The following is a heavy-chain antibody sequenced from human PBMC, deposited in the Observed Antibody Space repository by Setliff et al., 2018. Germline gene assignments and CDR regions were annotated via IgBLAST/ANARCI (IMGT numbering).Heavy chain of an antibody. D-gene: IGHD3-9*01. Sequence: PSETLSLTCTVSGGSISSGDYYWSWIRQPPGKRLEWIGEIIHSGSTNYNPSLKSRVTISVDTSKNQFSLKLSSVTAADTAVYYCARLNYDILTGYYGSPYYYGMDVWGQGTTVTVSS. J-gene: IGHJ6*02. V-gene: IGHV4-39*07. CDR1: GGSISSGDYY. CDR3: ARLNYDILTGYYGSPYYYGMDV. CDR2: IIHSGST.